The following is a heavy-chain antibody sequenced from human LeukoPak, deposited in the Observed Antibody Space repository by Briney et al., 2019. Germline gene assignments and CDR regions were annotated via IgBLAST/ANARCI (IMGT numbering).Heavy chain of an antibody. CDR1: GFTFSNYW. CDR3: ARGFSGYR. CDR2: IKLDGSEK. J-gene: IGHJ4*02. V-gene: IGHV3-7*01. D-gene: IGHD3-22*01. Sequence: QSGGSLRLSCAASGFTFSNYWMSWVRQAPGKGLEWVANIKLDGSEKYYVDSVKGRFTISRDNGKNSLHLQMNSLRPEDTAVYYCARGFSGYRWGQGTLVTVSS.